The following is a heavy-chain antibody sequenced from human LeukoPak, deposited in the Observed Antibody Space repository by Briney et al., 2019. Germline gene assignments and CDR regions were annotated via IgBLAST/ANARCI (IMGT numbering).Heavy chain of an antibody. CDR2: INHSGST. D-gene: IGHD3-22*01. V-gene: IGHV4-34*01. Sequence: PSETLPLTCAVYGGSFSGYYWSWIRQPPGKGLEWIGEINHSGSTNYNPSLKSRVTISVDTSKNQFSLKLSSVTAADTAVYYCARDKRNYDSSGYTLGGLDYWGQGTLVTVSS. J-gene: IGHJ4*02. CDR1: GGSFSGYY. CDR3: ARDKRNYDSSGYTLGGLDY.